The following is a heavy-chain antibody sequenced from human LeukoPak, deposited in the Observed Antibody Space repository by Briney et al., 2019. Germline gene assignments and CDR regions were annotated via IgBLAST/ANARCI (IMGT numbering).Heavy chain of an antibody. CDR1: GITFSSYG. Sequence: PGGSLRLSCAASGITFSSYGMSWVRQAPGKGLEWVSYISSSGSTIYYADSVKGRFTLSRDNAKNSLYLQMNSLRAEDTAVYYCARTGGSYPYYFEYWGQGTLVTVSS. CDR3: ARTGGSYPYYFEY. CDR2: ISSSGSTI. V-gene: IGHV3-48*03. J-gene: IGHJ4*02. D-gene: IGHD1-26*01.